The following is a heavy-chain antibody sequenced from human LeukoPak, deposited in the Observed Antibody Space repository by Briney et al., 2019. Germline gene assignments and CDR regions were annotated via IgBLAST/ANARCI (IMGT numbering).Heavy chain of an antibody. D-gene: IGHD3-10*01. CDR2: IYYSGST. CDR1: GGSISSYY. Sequence: PSETLSLTCTVSGGSISSYYWSWIRQPPGKGLEWIRYIYYSGSTNYNPSLKSRVTISVDTSKNQFSLKLSSVTAADTAVYYCAGFSYYYGSGSYWYGMDVWGQGTTVTVSS. V-gene: IGHV4-59*01. J-gene: IGHJ6*02. CDR3: AGFSYYYGSGSYWYGMDV.